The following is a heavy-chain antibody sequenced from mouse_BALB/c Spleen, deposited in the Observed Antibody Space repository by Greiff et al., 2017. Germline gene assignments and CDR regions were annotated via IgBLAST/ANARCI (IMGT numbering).Heavy chain of an antibody. V-gene: IGHV1S34*01. CDR1: GYSFTGYY. CDR3: ASSGDGYYYAMDY. D-gene: IGHD2-3*01. CDR2: ISCYNGAT. J-gene: IGHJ4*01. Sequence: LVKTGASVKISCKASGYSFTGYYMHWVKQSHGKSLEWIGYISCYNGATSYNQKFKGKATFTVDTSSSTAYMQFNSLTSEDSAVYYCASSGDGYYYAMDYWGQGTSVTVSS.